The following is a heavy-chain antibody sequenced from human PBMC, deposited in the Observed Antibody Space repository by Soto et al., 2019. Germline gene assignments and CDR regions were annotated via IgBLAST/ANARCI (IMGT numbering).Heavy chain of an antibody. J-gene: IGHJ1*01. CDR2: IYYSGST. V-gene: IGHV4-39*01. CDR3: AGRQYSSSFRYFQH. CDR1: GGSISSSSYY. D-gene: IGHD6-6*01. Sequence: QLQLQESGPGLVKPSETLSLTCTVSGGSISSSSYYWGWIRQPPGKGLEWIGSIYYSGSTYYNPSLKSRVTISVDTSKNQFSLKLRSVTAADTAVYYCAGRQYSSSFRYFQHWGQGTLVTVSS.